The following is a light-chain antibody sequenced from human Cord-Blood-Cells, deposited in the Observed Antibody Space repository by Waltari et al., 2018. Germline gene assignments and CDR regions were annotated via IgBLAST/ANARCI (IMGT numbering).Light chain of an antibody. CDR1: SREVVSFIL. J-gene: IGLJ3*02. V-gene: IGLV2-23*01. CDR2: EGS. Sequence: QSALTQPAPVSGSPVQTISISSTGASREVVSFILVSWYQQHPGKAPKLMIYEGSKRPSGVSNRFSGSKSGNTASLTISGLQAEDEADYYCSSYTGSSTLVFGGGTKLTVL. CDR3: SSYTGSSTLV.